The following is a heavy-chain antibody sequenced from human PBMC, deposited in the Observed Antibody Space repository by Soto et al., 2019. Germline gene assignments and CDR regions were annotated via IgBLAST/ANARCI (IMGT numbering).Heavy chain of an antibody. J-gene: IGHJ4*02. CDR2: ISGAGDRT. D-gene: IGHD6-13*01. V-gene: IGHV3-23*01. CDR1: GFSFSSYA. CDR3: AKAARGRLSSRSSDANHFDS. Sequence: EAQLLESGGSLVQPGGSLRLSCAASGFSFSSYAMSWVRQAPGKGLEWVSIISGAGDRTYYADSVKGRFTISRDNSKNTLYLQMNSLRAVDTAVYHCAKAARGRLSSRSSDANHFDSWGQGTLVTVSS.